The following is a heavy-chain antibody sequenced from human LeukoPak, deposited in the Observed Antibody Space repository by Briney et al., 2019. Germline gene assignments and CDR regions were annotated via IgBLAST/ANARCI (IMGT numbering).Heavy chain of an antibody. CDR2: MNPYSCIT. CDR1: RYTFISYD. CDR3: ARGLYYYDSNGRTPYDY. Sequence: ASVTVSCKSSRYTFISYDINWVRPATGQGLEWVGWMNPYSCITGCAQKFQGRVTMTRNTSISTAYMELSSLKSEDTAFYYGARGLYYYDSNGRTPYDYWGQGTLVTVSS. D-gene: IGHD3-22*01. V-gene: IGHV1-8*01. J-gene: IGHJ4*02.